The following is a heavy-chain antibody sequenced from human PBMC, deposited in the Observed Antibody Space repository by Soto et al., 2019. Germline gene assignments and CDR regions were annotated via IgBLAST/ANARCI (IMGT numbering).Heavy chain of an antibody. CDR1: GYIFTSYW. J-gene: IGHJ5*02. CDR2: IYPGDSDT. CDR3: ARATRTYYYDSSGYRWFDP. D-gene: IGHD3-22*01. V-gene: IGHV5-51*01. Sequence: VESLKISCKGSGYIFTSYWIGWGLQMPVKVLEWMGIIYPGDSDTRYSPSFQGQVTISADKSISTAYLQWSSLKASDTAMYYCARATRTYYYDSSGYRWFDPWGQGTLVTV.